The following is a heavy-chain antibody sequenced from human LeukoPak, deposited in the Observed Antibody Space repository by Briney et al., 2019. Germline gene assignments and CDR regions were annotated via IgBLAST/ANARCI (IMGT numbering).Heavy chain of an antibody. V-gene: IGHV3-23*01. J-gene: IGHJ6*03. Sequence: GGSLRLSCAASGFTFSSYAMTWVRQAPGKGLEWVSTISASGGNTYYADSVKGRFTISRDNSKNTLFLQMNSLRAEDTAVYSCAKDSGGTYFYYYYYMDVWGKGTTVIVSS. CDR3: AKDSGGTYFYYYYYMDV. D-gene: IGHD1-26*01. CDR2: ISASGGNT. CDR1: GFTFSSYA.